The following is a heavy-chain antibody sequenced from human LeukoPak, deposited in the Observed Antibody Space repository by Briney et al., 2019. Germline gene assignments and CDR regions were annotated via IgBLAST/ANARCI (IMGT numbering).Heavy chain of an antibody. CDR2: INHSGST. V-gene: IGHV4-34*01. J-gene: IGHJ5*02. D-gene: IGHD5-24*01. CDR3: ARAEMAADLWDWFDP. Sequence: SETLSLTCAVYGGSFSGYYWSWIRQPPGKGLEWIGEINHSGSTNYNPSLKSRVTISVDTSKNQFSLKLSSVTAADTAVYYCARAEMAADLWDWFDPWGQGTLVTVSS. CDR1: GGSFSGYY.